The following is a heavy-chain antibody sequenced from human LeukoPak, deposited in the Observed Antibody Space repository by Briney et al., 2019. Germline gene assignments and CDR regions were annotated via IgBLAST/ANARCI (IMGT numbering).Heavy chain of an antibody. Sequence: GGSLRLSCAASGFTFSSYAMSWVRQAPGKGLEWVSAISGSGGSTYYADSVKGRFTISRDNAKNSLYLQMNSLRAEDTAVYYCARGIAAGAFDIWGQGTMVTVSS. D-gene: IGHD6-13*01. CDR1: GFTFSSYA. V-gene: IGHV3-23*01. J-gene: IGHJ3*02. CDR2: ISGSGGST. CDR3: ARGIAAGAFDI.